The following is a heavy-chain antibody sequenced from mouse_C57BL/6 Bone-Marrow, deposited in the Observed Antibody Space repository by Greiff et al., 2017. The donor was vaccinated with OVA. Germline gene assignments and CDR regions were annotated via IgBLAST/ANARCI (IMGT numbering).Heavy chain of an antibody. J-gene: IGHJ4*01. Sequence: LQQSGASVKISCKASGYAFSSYWMNWVKQRPGKGLEWIGQIYPGDGDTNYNGKFKGKATLTADKSSSTAYMQLSSLTSEDSAVYFCAREDAMDYWGQGTSVTVSS. CDR3: AREDAMDY. CDR2: IYPGDGDT. V-gene: IGHV1-80*01. CDR1: GYAFSSYW.